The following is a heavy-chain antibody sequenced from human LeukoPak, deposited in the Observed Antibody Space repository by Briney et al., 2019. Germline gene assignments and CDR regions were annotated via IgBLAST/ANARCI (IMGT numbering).Heavy chain of an antibody. V-gene: IGHV4-34*01. CDR1: GGSFSGYY. J-gene: IGHJ4*02. CDR3: ARASRGHDY. D-gene: IGHD3-10*01. Sequence: KASETLSLTCAVYGGSFSGYYWSWIRQPPGKGLEWIGEINHSGGTNYNPSLKSRVTISVDTSKNQFSLKLTSVTAADTAVYYCARASRGHDYWGQGTLVTVSS. CDR2: INHSGGT.